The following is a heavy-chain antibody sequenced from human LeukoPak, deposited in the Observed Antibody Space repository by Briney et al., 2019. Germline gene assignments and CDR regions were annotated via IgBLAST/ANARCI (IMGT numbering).Heavy chain of an antibody. J-gene: IGHJ6*03. V-gene: IGHV4-34*01. Sequence: SETLSLTCAVYGGSFSGYYWSWIRQPPGKGLEWIGEINHSGSTNYNPSLKSRVTISVDTSKNQFSLKLSSVTAADTAVYYCARGGWYSSSPRGPARKRPFLYYYMDVWGKGTTVTVSS. CDR3: ARGGWYSSSPRGPARKRPFLYYYMDV. D-gene: IGHD6-6*01. CDR2: INHSGST. CDR1: GGSFSGYY.